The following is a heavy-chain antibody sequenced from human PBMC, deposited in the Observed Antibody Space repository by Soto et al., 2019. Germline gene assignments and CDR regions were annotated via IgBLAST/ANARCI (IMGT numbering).Heavy chain of an antibody. V-gene: IGHV3-11*04. J-gene: IGHJ6*02. Sequence: GGSLRLSCAASGFTFSDYYMSWIRQAPGKGLEWVSYISSSGSTIYYADSVKGRFTISRDNAKNTLYLQMNSLRAEDTAVYYCAREVSYYDILTGYAHYYYYGMDVWGQGTTVTVSS. CDR1: GFTFSDYY. D-gene: IGHD3-9*01. CDR3: AREVSYYDILTGYAHYYYYGMDV. CDR2: ISSSGSTI.